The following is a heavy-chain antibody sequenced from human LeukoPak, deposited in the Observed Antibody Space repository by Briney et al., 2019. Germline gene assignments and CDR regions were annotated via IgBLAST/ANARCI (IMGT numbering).Heavy chain of an antibody. D-gene: IGHD3-22*01. Sequence: TSETLSLTCTVSGGSISSYYWSWIRQPPGKGLEWIGYIYTSGSTNYNPSLKSRVTISVDTSKNQFSLKLSSVTAADTAVYYCARLDGNYYDSSGYYFDYWGQGTLVTVSS. CDR2: IYTSGST. CDR3: ARLDGNYYDSSGYYFDY. CDR1: GGSISSYY. V-gene: IGHV4-4*09. J-gene: IGHJ4*02.